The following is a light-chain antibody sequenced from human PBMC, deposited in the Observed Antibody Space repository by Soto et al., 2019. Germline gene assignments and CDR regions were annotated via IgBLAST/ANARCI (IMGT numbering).Light chain of an antibody. Sequence: EIVLTQSPATLSLSPGERAALSCRASQSVSSYLAWYQQKPGQAPRLLIYDASNRATGIPARFSGGGSGTDFTLTISSLEPEDFAVYYCQHRSDWHITFGQGTRWRL. J-gene: IGKJ5*01. V-gene: IGKV3-11*01. CDR3: QHRSDWHIT. CDR2: DAS. CDR1: QSVSSY.